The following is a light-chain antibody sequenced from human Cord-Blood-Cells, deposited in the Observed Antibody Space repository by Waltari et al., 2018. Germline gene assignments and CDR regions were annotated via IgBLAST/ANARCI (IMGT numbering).Light chain of an antibody. CDR3: QQYNNWPPYT. V-gene: IGKV3-15*01. CDR1: QSVSSN. Sequence: EIVMTQSPATLSVSPGERATLSCRASQSVSSNLAWYQQKPGQAPRLLLFGASTRANGNPARFSGSGSGTKFTPTISSLQSEDFAVYYWQQYNNWPPYTFGQGTKLEIK. J-gene: IGKJ2*01. CDR2: GAS.